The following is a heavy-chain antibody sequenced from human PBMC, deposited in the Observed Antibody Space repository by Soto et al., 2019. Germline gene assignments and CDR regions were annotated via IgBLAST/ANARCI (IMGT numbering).Heavy chain of an antibody. CDR3: ARSVEWLASFDY. CDR1: GYTFTSYD. Sequence: QVQVVQSGAEVKKPGASVKVSCKASGYTFTSYDINWVRQATGQGLEWMGWMNPNSGNTGYAHKFQGRVTMTRNTSISTAYMELSSLRSDDTAVYYCARSVEWLASFDYWGQGTLVTVSS. V-gene: IGHV1-8*01. CDR2: MNPNSGNT. D-gene: IGHD6-19*01. J-gene: IGHJ4*02.